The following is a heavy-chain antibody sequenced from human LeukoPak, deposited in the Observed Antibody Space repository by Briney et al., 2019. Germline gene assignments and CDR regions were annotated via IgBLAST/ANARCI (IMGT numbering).Heavy chain of an antibody. CDR1: GYTFTSYG. V-gene: IGHV1-18*01. Sequence: ASVKVSCKASGYTFTSYGISWVRQAPGQGLEWMGWISAYNGNTNYAQKLQGRVTMTTDTSTSTAYMELRSLRSEDTAVYYCARDRCSGGSCHGFSYYYYYYMDVWGKGTTVTVSS. D-gene: IGHD2-15*01. CDR3: ARDRCSGGSCHGFSYYYYYYMDV. CDR2: ISAYNGNT. J-gene: IGHJ6*03.